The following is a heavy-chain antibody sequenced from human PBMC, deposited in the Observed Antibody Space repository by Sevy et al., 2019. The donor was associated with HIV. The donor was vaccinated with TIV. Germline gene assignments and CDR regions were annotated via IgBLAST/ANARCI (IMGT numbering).Heavy chain of an antibody. Sequence: GGSLRLSCTASGFTFGDYAMSWFRQAPGKGLEWVGFIRSKAYGGTTEHAASVKGRFTISRDDSKSIAYLQMNSLKTEDTAVYYCTRVSSSWYMEGDYWGQGTLVTVSS. CDR1: GFTFGDYA. CDR3: TRVSSSWYMEGDY. CDR2: IRSKAYGGTT. J-gene: IGHJ4*02. D-gene: IGHD6-13*01. V-gene: IGHV3-49*03.